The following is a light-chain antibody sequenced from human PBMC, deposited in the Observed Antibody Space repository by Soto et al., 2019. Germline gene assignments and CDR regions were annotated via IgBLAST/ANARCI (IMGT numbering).Light chain of an antibody. CDR2: DAS. V-gene: IGKV1-33*01. CDR1: QDISNY. Sequence: DIQMTQSPSSLSVSVGDRVTITCQASQDISNYLNWYQQKPGKAPKLLIYDASNLETGVPSRFSGSGSGTDFTFTISSLQPEDIATYYCQQYDNLPRWTFGQGTKVDIK. J-gene: IGKJ1*01. CDR3: QQYDNLPRWT.